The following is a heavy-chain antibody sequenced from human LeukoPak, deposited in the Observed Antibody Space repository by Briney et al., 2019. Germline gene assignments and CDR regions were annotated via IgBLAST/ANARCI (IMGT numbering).Heavy chain of an antibody. D-gene: IGHD2-2*01. CDR1: GYTFTSYY. Sequence: ASVKVSCKASGYTFTSYYMHWVRQASGQGLEWMGIINPSGGSTSYAQKFQGRVTMTRDTSTSTVYMELSSLRSEDTAVYYCASGDIVPAARYRQWGQGTLVTVSS. CDR3: ASGDIVPAARYRQ. CDR2: INPSGGST. V-gene: IGHV1-46*01. J-gene: IGHJ4*02.